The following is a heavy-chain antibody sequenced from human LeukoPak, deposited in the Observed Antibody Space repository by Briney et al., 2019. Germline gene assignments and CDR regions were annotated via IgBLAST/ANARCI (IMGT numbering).Heavy chain of an antibody. CDR2: VNWDGSAT. D-gene: IGHD1-7*01. J-gene: IGHJ4*02. CDR3: AREDDWNYEDY. Sequence: GGSLRLSCVASGFAFDDYGLGWVRQIPGKGLEWVSGVNWDGSATNYAESVKGRFTISRDNAKNSLYLQMNSLRAEDTAIYYCAREDDWNYEDYWGQGTLVTVSS. CDR1: GFAFDDYG. V-gene: IGHV3-20*04.